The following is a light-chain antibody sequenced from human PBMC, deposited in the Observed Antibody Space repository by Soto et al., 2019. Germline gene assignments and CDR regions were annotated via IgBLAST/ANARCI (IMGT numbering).Light chain of an antibody. CDR2: DVN. V-gene: IGLV2-14*01. CDR3: SSYSSSSTLGV. Sequence: QSALTQPASVSGSPGQSITISCTGTSSDVGGYNYVSWYQQHPGKAPKLMIYDVNHRPSGVLFCFSRSKSGNTASLTISGLQAEDEADYYCSSYSSSSTLGVFGGGTKVTVL. CDR1: SSDVGGYNY. J-gene: IGLJ1*01.